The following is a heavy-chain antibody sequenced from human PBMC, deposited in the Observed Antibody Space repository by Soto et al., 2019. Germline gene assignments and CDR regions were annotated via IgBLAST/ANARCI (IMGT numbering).Heavy chain of an antibody. CDR1: GAAMRNYY. D-gene: IGHD5-12*01. V-gene: IGHV4-59*01. CDR2: VYDSGST. CDR3: AKWLQYGGWFDT. Sequence: QVQLLESGPRLVKSSETLSVTCTVSGAAMRNYYWFWIRQAPGKGLEWIGYVYDSGSTIYNPSLKSRVAISVDTSKNQIFLNLNPVTAADTAVYYCAKWLQYGGWFDTWGQGTLVIVSS. J-gene: IGHJ5*02.